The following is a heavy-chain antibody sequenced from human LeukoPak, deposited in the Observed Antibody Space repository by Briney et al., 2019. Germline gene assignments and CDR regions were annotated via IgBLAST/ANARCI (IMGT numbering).Heavy chain of an antibody. CDR3: ARDRDTSGYYFDH. CDR2: IYYSGNT. V-gene: IGHV4-59*06. J-gene: IGHJ4*02. CDR1: GGSINSGY. D-gene: IGHD3-22*01. Sequence: SETLSLTCSVSGGSINSGYLSWIRQPPGKGLEWIGYIYYSGNTYYNPSLKSRVTISVDTSKTQFSLKLSSVTAADTAVYYCARDRDTSGYYFDHWGQGTLVTVSS.